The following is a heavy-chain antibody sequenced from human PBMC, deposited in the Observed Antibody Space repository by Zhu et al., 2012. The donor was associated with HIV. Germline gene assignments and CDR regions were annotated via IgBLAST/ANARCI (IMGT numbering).Heavy chain of an antibody. J-gene: IGHJ5*02. Sequence: QVQLQESGPGLVKPSETLSLTCAVSGYSISSGYYWGWIRQPPGKGLEWIGSIYHSGSTYYNPSLKSRVTISVDTSKNQFSLKLSSVTAADTAVYYCARQLRPPTESLWFGSSLANPFDPWGQGTLVHRLL. CDR1: GYSISSGYY. D-gene: IGHD3-10*01. CDR2: IYHSGST. V-gene: IGHV4-38-2*01. CDR3: ARQLRPPTESLWFGSSLANPFDP.